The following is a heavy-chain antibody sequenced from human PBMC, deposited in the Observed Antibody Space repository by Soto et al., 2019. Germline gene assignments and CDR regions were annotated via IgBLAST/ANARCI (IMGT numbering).Heavy chain of an antibody. CDR2: LNPDIGST. J-gene: IGHJ4*02. V-gene: IGHV1-46*01. CDR1: GYTFARNY. D-gene: IGHD3-16*01. CDR3: ARIGVSSGHESPDFDS. Sequence: ASVKVSCKASGYTFARNYMHWVRQAPGQGLEWMGVLNPDIGSTRYAQKFQGRVTMARDTSTSTAYMELRGLRSDDTAVYYCARIGVSSGHESPDFDSWGQGTLVTVSS.